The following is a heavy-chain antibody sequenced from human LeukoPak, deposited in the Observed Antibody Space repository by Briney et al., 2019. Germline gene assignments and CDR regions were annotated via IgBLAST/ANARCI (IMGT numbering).Heavy chain of an antibody. J-gene: IGHJ4*02. CDR1: GDSISSGSYY. CDR2: IYTSGST. V-gene: IGHV4-61*02. D-gene: IGHD1-1*01. CDR3: ATTRWTSERGGFDY. Sequence: SETLSLTCTVSGDSISSGSYYWSWIRQPAGKGLEWIGRIYTSGSTKYNPSLKSRVTISLDTSKNQFSLKVSSVTAADTAMYYCATTRWTSERGGFDYWGQGTLVTVSS.